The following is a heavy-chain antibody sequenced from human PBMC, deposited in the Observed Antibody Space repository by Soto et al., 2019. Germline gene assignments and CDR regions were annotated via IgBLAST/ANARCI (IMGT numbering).Heavy chain of an antibody. V-gene: IGHV3-11*04. CDR1: GFTFSDYY. CDR3: ARDSRYFDWWQPSDP. Sequence: GGSLRLSCAASGFTFSDYYMSWIRQAPGKGLEWVSYISSGSSTIYYADSVKGRFTISRDNAKNSLYLQMNSLRDEDTAVYYCARDSRYFDWWQPSDPRGPGTLVTVSS. J-gene: IGHJ5*02. D-gene: IGHD3-9*01. CDR2: ISSGSSTI.